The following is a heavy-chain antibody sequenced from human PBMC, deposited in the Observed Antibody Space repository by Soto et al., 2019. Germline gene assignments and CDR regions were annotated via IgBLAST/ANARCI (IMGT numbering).Heavy chain of an antibody. J-gene: IGHJ4*02. CDR1: EFTFSRSA. V-gene: IGHV1-58*01. CDR2: IVVGSGNT. D-gene: IGHD1-1*01. CDR3: ARGTPDYRRTWSGSPHLDY. Sequence: GASVKVSCKASEFTFSRSAVQWVRQARGQRLEWIGWIVVGSGNTNYAQKLQERVTITRDTSTSTAYMELNSLRPDDTALYYCARGTPDYRRTWSGSPHLDYWGPGTLVTVSS.